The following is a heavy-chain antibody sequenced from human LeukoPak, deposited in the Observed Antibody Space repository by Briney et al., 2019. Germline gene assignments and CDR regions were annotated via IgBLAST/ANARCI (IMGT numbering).Heavy chain of an antibody. Sequence: KTSETLSLTCTVSGGSISSYYWSWIRQPPGKGLEWTGYIYYSGSTNYNPSLKSRVTISVDTSKNQFSLKLSSVTAADTAVYYCASHGHDSSGYSSYYYYMDVWGKGTTVTVSS. D-gene: IGHD3-22*01. CDR3: ASHGHDSSGYSSYYYYMDV. J-gene: IGHJ6*03. CDR2: IYYSGST. CDR1: GGSISSYY. V-gene: IGHV4-59*08.